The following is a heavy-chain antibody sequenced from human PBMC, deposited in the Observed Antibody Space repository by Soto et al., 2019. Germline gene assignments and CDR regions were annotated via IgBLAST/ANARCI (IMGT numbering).Heavy chain of an antibody. CDR2: IGTAGDP. CDR3: ARASRPAFYYYYYMDV. V-gene: IGHV3-13*05. J-gene: IGHJ6*03. Sequence: GGSLRLSCAASGFTFSSYDMHWVRQATGKGLEWVSAIGTAGDPYYPGSVKGRFTISSENAKNPLYLQMNSLRAGDTAVYYCARASRPAFYYYYYMDVWGKGTTVTVSS. CDR1: GFTFSSYD.